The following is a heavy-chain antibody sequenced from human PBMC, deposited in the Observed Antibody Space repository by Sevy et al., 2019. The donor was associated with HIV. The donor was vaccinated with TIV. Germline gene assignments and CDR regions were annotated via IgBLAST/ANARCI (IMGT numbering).Heavy chain of an antibody. CDR3: AREDSDDTSAYYYCYYGMDV. Sequence: ASVKVSCKASGYTFTAYYIHWLRQAPGQGLEWMGRIHPKSGATNYAQKFQGRVTMTRDTSISTSFTELTSLRSDDTAVYYCAREDSDDTSAYYYCYYGMDVWGQGTTVTVSS. V-gene: IGHV1-2*06. J-gene: IGHJ6*02. D-gene: IGHD3-22*01. CDR1: GYTFTAYY. CDR2: IHPKSGAT.